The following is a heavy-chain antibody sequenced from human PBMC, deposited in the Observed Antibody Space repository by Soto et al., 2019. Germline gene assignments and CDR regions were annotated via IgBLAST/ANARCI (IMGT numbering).Heavy chain of an antibody. J-gene: IGHJ6*02. Sequence: EVQLLESGGGLVQPGGSLRLSCAAYEFTFSSYAMSWVRQAPGKGLEWVSVIRGSGDSTNYADSVKGRFTISRDNSKNTLYLQMNSLRAEDTAVYYCAKMEWGSDRRGNYYFYGMDVWGQGTTVTVSS. CDR2: IRGSGDST. CDR1: EFTFSSYA. V-gene: IGHV3-23*01. D-gene: IGHD3-10*01. CDR3: AKMEWGSDRRGNYYFYGMDV.